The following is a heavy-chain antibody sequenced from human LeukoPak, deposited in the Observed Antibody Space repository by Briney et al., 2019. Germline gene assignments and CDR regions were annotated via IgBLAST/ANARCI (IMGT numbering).Heavy chain of an antibody. Sequence: GGSLRLSCAASGFTFSSYSMNWVRQAPGKGLEWVSSISSSSSYIYYADSVKGRFTISRDNAKNSLYLQMNSLRAEDTAVYYCARGKNYGGNFDYWGQGTLVTVSS. CDR2: ISSSSSYI. V-gene: IGHV3-21*01. D-gene: IGHD4-23*01. J-gene: IGHJ4*02. CDR1: GFTFSSYS. CDR3: ARGKNYGGNFDY.